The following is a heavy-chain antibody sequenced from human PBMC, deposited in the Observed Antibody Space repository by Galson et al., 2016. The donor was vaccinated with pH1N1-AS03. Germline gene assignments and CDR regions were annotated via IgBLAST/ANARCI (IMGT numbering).Heavy chain of an antibody. CDR2: NRYYGSSE. Sequence: SLRLSCAASGFTLRIYDMHWVRQAPGKGLEWVGINRYYGSSEYYGDSMKGRISISRDNSQNTISLQMNSLRVEDTAVYYCVRGSGYYFDSWGQGTLVIVSS. CDR1: GFTLRIYD. V-gene: IGHV3-33*01. D-gene: IGHD3-3*01. CDR3: VRGSGYYFDS. J-gene: IGHJ4*02.